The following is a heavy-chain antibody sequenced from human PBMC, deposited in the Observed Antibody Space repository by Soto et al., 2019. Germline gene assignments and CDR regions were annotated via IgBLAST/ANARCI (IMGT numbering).Heavy chain of an antibody. V-gene: IGHV1-8*01. J-gene: IGHJ6*02. Sequence: QVQLVQSGAEVKKPGASVRVSCKASGYTFSGYDINWVRQATGQGLEWMGWVSPDSGSTGYAGIFQGRVTMTGDRSTTTAYMDLSSLPSEDSAVYYCARATELRYVEWSVYRGGNYAMDVWGQGTTVTVSS. CDR1: GYTFSGYD. CDR2: VSPDSGST. D-gene: IGHD3-3*01. CDR3: ARATELRYVEWSVYRGGNYAMDV.